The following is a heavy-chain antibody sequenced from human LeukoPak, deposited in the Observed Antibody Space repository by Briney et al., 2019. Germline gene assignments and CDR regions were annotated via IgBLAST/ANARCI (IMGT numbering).Heavy chain of an antibody. J-gene: IGHJ5*02. D-gene: IGHD4-11*01. CDR3: ARGSLRLQPKYNWFDP. Sequence: PSETLSLTCTVSGGSISSYYWSWIRQPPGKGLEWIGYIYYSVSTNYNPSLKSRVTISVDTSKNQFSLKLSSVTAADTAVYYCARGSLRLQPKYNWFDPWGQGTLVTVSS. CDR2: IYYSVST. V-gene: IGHV4-59*01. CDR1: GGSISSYY.